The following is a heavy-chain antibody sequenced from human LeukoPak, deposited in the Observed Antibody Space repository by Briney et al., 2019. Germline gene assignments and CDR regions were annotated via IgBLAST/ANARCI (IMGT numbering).Heavy chain of an antibody. Sequence: GGSLRLSCAASGFTFSSYAMSWVRQAPGKGLEWVSAISGSGGSTYYADSVKGRFTISRDNSKNTLYLQMNSLRAEDTAVYYCAKDRRWRSNGSTGEYFQHWGQGTLVTVSS. V-gene: IGHV3-23*01. J-gene: IGHJ1*01. CDR2: ISGSGGST. CDR3: AKDRRWRSNGSTGEYFQH. D-gene: IGHD6-19*01. CDR1: GFTFSSYA.